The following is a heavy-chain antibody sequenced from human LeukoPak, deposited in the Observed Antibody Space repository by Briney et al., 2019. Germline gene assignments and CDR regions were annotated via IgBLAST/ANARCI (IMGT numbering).Heavy chain of an antibody. Sequence: PGGSLRLSCAASGFTFSSYGMHWVRQAPGKGLEWVAVISYDGSNKYYADSVKGRFTIFRDNSKNTLYLQMNSLRAEDTAVYYCARDSATDSLTSYGDYGEFDYWGQGTLVTVSS. CDR3: ARDSATDSLTSYGDYGEFDY. V-gene: IGHV3-30*03. CDR2: ISYDGSNK. D-gene: IGHD4-17*01. CDR1: GFTFSSYG. J-gene: IGHJ4*02.